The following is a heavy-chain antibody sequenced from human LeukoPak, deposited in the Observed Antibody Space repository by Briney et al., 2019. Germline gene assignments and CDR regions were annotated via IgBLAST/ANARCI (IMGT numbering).Heavy chain of an antibody. CDR3: ARGSLSDYYGSGSYYSWFDP. Sequence: PSETLSLTCAVYGGSFSGYYWSWIRQPPGKGLEWIGEINHSGSTNYNPSLKSRVTISVDTSKNQFSLKLSSVTAADTAVYYCARGSLSDYYGSGSYYSWFDPWGQGTLVTVSS. CDR1: GGSFSGYY. CDR2: INHSGST. D-gene: IGHD3-10*01. V-gene: IGHV4-34*01. J-gene: IGHJ5*02.